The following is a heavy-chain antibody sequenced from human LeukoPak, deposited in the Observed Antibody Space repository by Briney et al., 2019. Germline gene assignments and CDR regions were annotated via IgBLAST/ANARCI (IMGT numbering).Heavy chain of an antibody. V-gene: IGHV4-38-2*01. J-gene: IGHJ5*02. CDR2: NYHSWST. D-gene: IGHD3-9*01. Sequence: SETLSLTCAVSGYSISSGYYWGWIRQPPGKGLEWIGSNYHSWSTYYNPSLKSRVTISVDTSKNQFSLKLSSVTAADTAVYYCALGSDILTGYNWFDPWGQGTLVTVSS. CDR3: ALGSDILTGYNWFDP. CDR1: GYSISSGYY.